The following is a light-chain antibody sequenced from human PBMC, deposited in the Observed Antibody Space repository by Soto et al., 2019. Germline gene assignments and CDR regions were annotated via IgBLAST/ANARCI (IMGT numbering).Light chain of an antibody. J-gene: IGLJ7*01. CDR1: SSDVGGYNY. V-gene: IGLV2-14*01. Sequence: QSVLTQPASVSGSPGQSITISCTGSSSDVGGYNYVSWYQHHPGKAPQLMIYEVSNRPSGVSNRFSGSKSGNTASLTISGLQAEDEADYYCSSYTSSSSNFVFGSGTQLTVL. CDR2: EVS. CDR3: SSYTSSSSNFV.